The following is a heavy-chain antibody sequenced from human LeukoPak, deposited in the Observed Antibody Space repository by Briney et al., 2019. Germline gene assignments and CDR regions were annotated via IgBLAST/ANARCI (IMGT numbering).Heavy chain of an antibody. CDR2: IYSSGST. CDR3: ARHFKHVRSGTQHWFDP. CDR1: GGSIISYY. J-gene: IGHJ5*02. V-gene: IGHV4-4*09. Sequence: SETLSLTCTVSGGSIISYYWSWIRQPPGKGLEWIGFIYSSGSTNYNPSLRGRLTISVDTSKSQFSLRLNSVTAADTAVYYCARHFKHVRSGTQHWFDPWGQGTLVTVSS. D-gene: IGHD1-14*01.